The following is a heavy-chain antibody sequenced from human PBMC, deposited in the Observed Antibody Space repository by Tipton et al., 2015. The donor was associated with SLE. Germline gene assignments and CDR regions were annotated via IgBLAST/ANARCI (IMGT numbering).Heavy chain of an antibody. V-gene: IGHV4-59*01. J-gene: IGHJ2*01. Sequence: LRLSCSVSGGSITNSYWTCIRQPPGKRLEWIGAIFYTGSTHYNPSLTSRATISLDTSKSHFSLRLTSVSAADTAVYFCARRVPHRYYFDLWGRGALVTVSS. CDR1: GGSITNSY. CDR3: ARRVPHRYYFDL. CDR2: IFYTGST. D-gene: IGHD1-26*01.